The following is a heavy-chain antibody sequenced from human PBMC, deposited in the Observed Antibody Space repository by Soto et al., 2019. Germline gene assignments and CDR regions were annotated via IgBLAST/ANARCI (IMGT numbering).Heavy chain of an antibody. CDR1: GFSLSTSGMC. V-gene: IGHV2-70*01. Sequence: SGPTLVNPTQTLTLTCTFSGFSLSTSGMCVSWIRQPPGKALEWLALIDWDDDKYYSTSLKTRLTISKDTSKNQVVLTMTNMDPVDTATYYCARSRGYHNSSGYYDYWGQGNLVTVSS. CDR3: ARSRGYHNSSGYYDY. CDR2: IDWDDDK. D-gene: IGHD3-22*01. J-gene: IGHJ4*02.